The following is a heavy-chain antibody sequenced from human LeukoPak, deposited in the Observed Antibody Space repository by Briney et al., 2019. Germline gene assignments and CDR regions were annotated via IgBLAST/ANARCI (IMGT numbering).Heavy chain of an antibody. CDR1: GFTFSTHG. Sequence: GGSLRLSCASAGFTFSTHGMHWVREAPGKVLEWVAFIRYDGINKYYADSVKGRFTISRDSFKNTLYLQMNSLRPEDTAVYYCARIYCSSTSCNSFDYWGQGTLVTVSS. V-gene: IGHV3-30*02. CDR3: ARIYCSSTSCNSFDY. J-gene: IGHJ4*02. CDR2: IRYDGINK. D-gene: IGHD2-2*01.